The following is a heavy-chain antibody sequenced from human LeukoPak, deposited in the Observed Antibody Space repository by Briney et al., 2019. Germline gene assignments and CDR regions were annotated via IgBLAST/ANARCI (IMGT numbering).Heavy chain of an antibody. J-gene: IGHJ4*02. CDR3: AKIHCSGGSCHPPSDFDY. CDR2: IKRHGSEK. CDR1: GFTFSSYG. V-gene: IGHV3-7*01. D-gene: IGHD2-15*01. Sequence: PGGSLILSCAASGFTFSSYGMSWVRQAPGKGLESVASIKRHGSEKYYVDSVKGRFTIAKANAKNSLYLQMNSLRAEDTAVYYCAKIHCSGGSCHPPSDFDYWGQGTLVTVSS.